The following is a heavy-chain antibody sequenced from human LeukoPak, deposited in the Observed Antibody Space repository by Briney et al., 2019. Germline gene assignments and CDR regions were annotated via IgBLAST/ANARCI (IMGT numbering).Heavy chain of an antibody. Sequence: GGSLRLSCAASGFTFSNYGMHWVRQAQGRGLEWVAVISSDGSEEYYADSVKCRFTISRDNSKNTLYLQMNSLRVEDTAVYYCAKDKGREGDYWGQGNLVTVSS. CDR1: GFTFSNYG. D-gene: IGHD1-26*01. CDR3: AKDKGREGDY. V-gene: IGHV3-30*18. J-gene: IGHJ4*02. CDR2: ISSDGSEE.